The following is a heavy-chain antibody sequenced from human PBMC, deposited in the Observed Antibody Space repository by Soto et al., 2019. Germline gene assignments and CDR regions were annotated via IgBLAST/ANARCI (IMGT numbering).Heavy chain of an antibody. V-gene: IGHV1-69*06. CDR2: IIPIFGTA. CDR3: ARGAPAHIAAAGPGWFDP. CDR1: GGTFSSYA. Sequence: VASVKVSCKASGGTFSSYAISWVRQAPGQGLEWMGGIIPIFGTANYAQKFQGRVTITADKSTSTAYMELSSLRSEDTAVYYCARGAPAHIAAAGPGWFDPWGQGSLFTVSS. J-gene: IGHJ5*02. D-gene: IGHD6-13*01.